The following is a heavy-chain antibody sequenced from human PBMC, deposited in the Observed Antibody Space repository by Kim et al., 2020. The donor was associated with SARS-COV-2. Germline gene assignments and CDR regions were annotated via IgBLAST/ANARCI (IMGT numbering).Heavy chain of an antibody. J-gene: IGHJ4*02. Sequence: GGSLRLSCAASGFTFSSYAMHWVRQAPGKGLEWVAVISYDGSNKYYADSVKGRFTISRDNSKNTLYLQMNSLRAEDTAVYYCARGNSGYDSAFDYWGQGT. CDR2: ISYDGSNK. D-gene: IGHD5-12*01. V-gene: IGHV3-30*04. CDR3: ARGNSGYDSAFDY. CDR1: GFTFSSYA.